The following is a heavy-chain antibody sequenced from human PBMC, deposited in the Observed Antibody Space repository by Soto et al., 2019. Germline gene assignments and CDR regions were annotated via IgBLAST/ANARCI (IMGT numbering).Heavy chain of an antibody. V-gene: IGHV4-59*01. CDR3: ARGALWFGEFLNWFDP. J-gene: IGHJ5*02. Sequence: SETLSLSCTVSGGSISSYYWSWIRQPPGKGLEWIGYIYYSGSTNYNPSLKSRVTISVDTSKNQFSLKLSSVTAADTAVYYCARGALWFGEFLNWFDPWGQGTLVTVSS. CDR1: GGSISSYY. CDR2: IYYSGST. D-gene: IGHD3-10*01.